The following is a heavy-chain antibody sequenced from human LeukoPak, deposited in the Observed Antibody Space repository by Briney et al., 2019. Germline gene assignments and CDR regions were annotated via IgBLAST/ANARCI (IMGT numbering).Heavy chain of an antibody. J-gene: IGHJ4*02. CDR1: GGTFSSYA. CDR3: ARDESIAAAGPGFAY. Sequence: SVKVSCKASGGTFSSYAISWVRQAPGQGLEWMGRIIPIFGTANYAQKFQGRVTITTDESTSTAYMELSSLRSEGTAVYYCARDESIAAAGPGFAYWGQGTLVTVSS. V-gene: IGHV1-69*05. D-gene: IGHD6-13*01. CDR2: IIPIFGTA.